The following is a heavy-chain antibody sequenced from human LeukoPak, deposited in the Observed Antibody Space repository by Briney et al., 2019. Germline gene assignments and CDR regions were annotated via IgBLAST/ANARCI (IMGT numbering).Heavy chain of an antibody. V-gene: IGHV4-34*01. J-gene: IGHJ4*02. CDR2: INHSGRT. Sequence: PSETLSLTCVVYGGSFSDYYWTRIRQPPGKGLEWIGEINHSGRTNYNPSLKSRVTISLDTSKNQFSLKLSSVTAADTAVYYCARGGRSEYYGSGSHDYWGQGTLVTVSS. CDR3: ARGGRSEYYGSGSHDY. CDR1: GGSFSDYY. D-gene: IGHD3-10*01.